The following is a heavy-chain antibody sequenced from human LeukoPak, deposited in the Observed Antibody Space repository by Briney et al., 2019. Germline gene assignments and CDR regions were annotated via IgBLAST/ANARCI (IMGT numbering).Heavy chain of an antibody. V-gene: IGHV1-69*05. CDR2: MIPIFGTA. D-gene: IGHD6-19*01. J-gene: IGHJ5*02. Sequence: SVKVSCKASGCTFSSYAISWVRPAPGQGLEWMGGMIPIFGTANYAQKFQGRVTITTDESTSTAHMELSILRSKDTAVYYCARCPGSGWHNWFDPWGQGTLVTVCS. CDR3: ARCPGSGWHNWFDP. CDR1: GCTFSSYA.